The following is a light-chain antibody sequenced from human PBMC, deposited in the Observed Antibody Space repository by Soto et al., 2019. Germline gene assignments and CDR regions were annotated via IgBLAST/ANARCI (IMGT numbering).Light chain of an antibody. CDR2: KAS. CDR3: QQYNSWT. Sequence: DIQMTQSPSTLSASVGDRVTITCRASQSVSTWLAWYQQKPGKAPKLLIYKASSLESGVPSGFSGSGSGTEFTLTISSLQPDDFATYYCQQYNSWTFGQGTKVDIK. J-gene: IGKJ1*01. CDR1: QSVSTW. V-gene: IGKV1-5*03.